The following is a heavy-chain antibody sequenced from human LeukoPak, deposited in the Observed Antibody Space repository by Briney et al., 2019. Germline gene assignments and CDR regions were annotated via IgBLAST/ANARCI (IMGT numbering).Heavy chain of an antibody. CDR2: ISGSGGTK. CDR1: GFTFSNHE. CDR3: ARDRGLTLFYYGLDV. J-gene: IGHJ6*02. Sequence: PAGSLTLSCAASGFTFSNHEMTWVRQAPGKGLEWVSYISGSGGTKHYADSVRGRFTISRDNAKNSLYLQMNSLRAEDTAIYYCARDRGLTLFYYGLDVWGRGTTFTVSS. V-gene: IGHV3-48*03. D-gene: IGHD2-21*02.